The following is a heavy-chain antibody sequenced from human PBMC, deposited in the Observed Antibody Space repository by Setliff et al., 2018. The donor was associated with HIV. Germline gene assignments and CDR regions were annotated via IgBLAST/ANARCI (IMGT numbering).Heavy chain of an antibody. CDR3: ARAYYDSVWGSHRYRFYYFDY. D-gene: IGHD3-16*02. J-gene: IGHJ4*02. Sequence: SVKVSCKASGGTFSSYGISWVRQAPGQGLEWMGGVIPIFGTANYAQKFQGRVTITADESTSTVYMELRSLRSEDTAVYYCARAYYDSVWGSHRYRFYYFDYWGQGSLVTVSS. CDR1: GGTFSSYG. CDR2: VIPIFGTA. V-gene: IGHV1-69*13.